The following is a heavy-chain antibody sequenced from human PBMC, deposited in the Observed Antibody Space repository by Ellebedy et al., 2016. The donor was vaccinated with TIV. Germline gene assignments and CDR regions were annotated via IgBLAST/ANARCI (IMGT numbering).Heavy chain of an antibody. J-gene: IGHJ4*02. V-gene: IGHV4-59*12. CDR1: GDSISSYY. Sequence: MPSETLSLTCTVSGDSISSYYWTWIRQPPGKGLEWIGYMSSSGNTNYNPSLKSRVTISIDTSNNQFSLNLSFVTAADTAGYYCASTEHFGFWGYWGQGTLVTVSS. CDR3: ASTEHFGFWGY. CDR2: MSSSGNT. D-gene: IGHD3/OR15-3a*01.